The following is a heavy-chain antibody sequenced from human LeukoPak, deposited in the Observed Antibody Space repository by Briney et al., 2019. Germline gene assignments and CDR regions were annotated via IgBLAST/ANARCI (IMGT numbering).Heavy chain of an antibody. CDR1: GGTFSSYA. CDR3: ARDQGPEYSSSWYDY. V-gene: IGHV1-69*04. D-gene: IGHD6-13*01. Sequence: SVKVSCMASGGTFSSYAISWVRQAPGQGLEWMGRIIPIFGIANYAQKFQGRVTITADKSTSTAYMEMSSLRSEDAAVYYCARDQGPEYSSSWYDYWGQGTLVTVSS. CDR2: IIPIFGIA. J-gene: IGHJ4*02.